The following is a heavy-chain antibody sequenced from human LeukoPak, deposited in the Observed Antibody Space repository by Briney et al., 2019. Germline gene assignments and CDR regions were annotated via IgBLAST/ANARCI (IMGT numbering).Heavy chain of an antibody. D-gene: IGHD6-13*01. Sequence: SETLSLTCTVSGGSISSYYWSWIRQPPGKGLEWIGYIYYSGSTNYNPSLKSRVTISVDTSKNQFSLKLSSVTAADTAVYYCARDRPPCSSSWPEYFQHWGQGTLVTVSS. CDR1: GGSISSYY. V-gene: IGHV4-59*01. CDR2: IYYSGST. CDR3: ARDRPPCSSSWPEYFQH. J-gene: IGHJ1*01.